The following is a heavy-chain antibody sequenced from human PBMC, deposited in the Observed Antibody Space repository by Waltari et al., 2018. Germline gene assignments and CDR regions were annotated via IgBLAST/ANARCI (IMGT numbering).Heavy chain of an antibody. Sequence: EVQMVETGGGLIQPGGSLRLSCAVVGFSVITNYMTWVRQPPGKGLEWVSYIYSGGSTYYADSVKGRFTISRDNSKNTLYLQMNNLRAEDTAVYYCARENSGSYGEFDFWGQGTLVTVSS. D-gene: IGHD1-26*01. V-gene: IGHV3-53*02. CDR3: ARENSGSYGEFDF. CDR2: IYSGGST. J-gene: IGHJ4*02. CDR1: GFSVITNY.